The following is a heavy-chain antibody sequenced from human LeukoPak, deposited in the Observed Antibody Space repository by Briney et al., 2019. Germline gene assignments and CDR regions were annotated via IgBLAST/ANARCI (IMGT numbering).Heavy chain of an antibody. Sequence: GRSQRLSCAASGFTFSKYWMLWVRQAPGKGLESVSRINTDGTVTTYADSVKGRFTVSRDNADNTMFLQMNSVRDEDTAVYYCATKQWLAPPPDSWGQGTPVTVSS. V-gene: IGHV3-74*01. D-gene: IGHD6-19*01. CDR1: GFTFSKYW. J-gene: IGHJ4*02. CDR2: INTDGTVT. CDR3: ATKQWLAPPPDS.